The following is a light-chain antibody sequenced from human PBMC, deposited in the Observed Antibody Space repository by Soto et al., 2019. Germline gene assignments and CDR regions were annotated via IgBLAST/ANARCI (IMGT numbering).Light chain of an antibody. Sequence: SVLTQPASVSGSPGQSITISCTGTASDLGAYKYVSWYQQHPDKAPKLILYDVSRRPSGVSNRFSGSKSGNTASLTISGLLAEDEADYSCSSYTNTSTLVFGTGTKVTVL. CDR1: ASDLGAYKY. CDR2: DVS. J-gene: IGLJ1*01. CDR3: SSYTNTSTLV. V-gene: IGLV2-14*03.